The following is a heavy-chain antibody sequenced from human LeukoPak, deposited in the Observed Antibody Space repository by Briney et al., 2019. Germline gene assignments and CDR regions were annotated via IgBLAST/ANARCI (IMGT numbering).Heavy chain of an antibody. Sequence: ASVKVSCKASGYTFTSYYMHWVRQAPGHGLEWMGIINPSGGSTSYAQKFQGRVTMTRDTSTSTVYMELSSLRSEDTAVYYCARGDLAYCGGDCYSDYWGQGTLVTVSS. J-gene: IGHJ4*02. D-gene: IGHD2-21*02. CDR3: ARGDLAYCGGDCYSDY. V-gene: IGHV1-46*01. CDR2: INPSGGST. CDR1: GYTFTSYY.